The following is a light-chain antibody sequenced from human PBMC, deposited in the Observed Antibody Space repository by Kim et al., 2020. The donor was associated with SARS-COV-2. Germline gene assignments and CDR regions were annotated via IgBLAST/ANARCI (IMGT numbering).Light chain of an antibody. CDR3: QQYYSTPYT. CDR1: HSVLYSSNNQNY. J-gene: IGKJ2*01. CDR2: WAS. V-gene: IGKV4-1*01. Sequence: RATINCTSSHSVLYSSNNQNYLAWYQQKPGQPPKLLIYWASTREDGVPDRFSGSGSGTDFTLTISSLQSEDVAVYYCQQYYSTPYTFGQGTKLEI.